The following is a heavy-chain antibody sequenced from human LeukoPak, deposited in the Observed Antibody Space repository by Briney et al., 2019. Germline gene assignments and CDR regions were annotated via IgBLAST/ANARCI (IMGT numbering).Heavy chain of an antibody. CDR2: VNAGNGNT. J-gene: IGHJ4*02. CDR1: GYTFTSYA. D-gene: IGHD3-10*01. CDR3: ARGFGRAPFDY. Sequence: GASVKVSCKASGYTFTSYAMHWVRQAPGQGLEWMGWVNAGNGNTKYSQKFQGRVTITRDTSASTAYMELSSLRSEDTAVYYCARGFGRAPFDYWGQGTLVTVSS. V-gene: IGHV1-3*01.